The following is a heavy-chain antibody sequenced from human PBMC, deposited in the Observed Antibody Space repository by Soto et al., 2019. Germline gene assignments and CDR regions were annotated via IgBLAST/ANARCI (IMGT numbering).Heavy chain of an antibody. CDR2: ISWNSGSI. J-gene: IGHJ4*02. D-gene: IGHD2-15*01. V-gene: IGHV3-9*01. Sequence: EVQLVESGGGLVQPGRSLRLSCAASGFTFDDYAMHWVRQAPGKGLEWVSGISWNSGSIGYADSVKGRFTIYRDNAKNSLYLQMNSLRAEDTALYYCAKDRDCSGGSCYSGAFDYWGQGTLVTVSS. CDR1: GFTFDDYA. CDR3: AKDRDCSGGSCYSGAFDY.